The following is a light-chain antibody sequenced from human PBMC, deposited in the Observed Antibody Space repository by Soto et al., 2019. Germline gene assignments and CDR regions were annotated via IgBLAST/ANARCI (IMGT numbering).Light chain of an antibody. CDR3: QQRYDWPPIP. CDR1: QSVSSNY. Sequence: IVWTRSPGTLSLSPGERSTFSCRASQSVSSNYLAWYQQKPGQAPRLLIYGAFKRATGIPDRFSGSGSGTDFTLTISNLQPEDFAVYYCQQRYDWPPIPFGQGRLLEI. J-gene: IGKJ5*01. CDR2: GAF. V-gene: IGKV3D-20*02.